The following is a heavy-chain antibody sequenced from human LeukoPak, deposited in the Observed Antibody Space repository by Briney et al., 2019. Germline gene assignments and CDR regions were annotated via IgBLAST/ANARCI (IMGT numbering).Heavy chain of an antibody. CDR2: IYYSGST. J-gene: IGHJ6*02. CDR3: AKENDDTGYYYGMDA. Sequence: SETLSLTCTVSGGSISSYYWSWIRQPPGKGLEWIGYIYYSGSTNYNPSLKSRVTISVDTSKNQFSLKLSSVTAADTAVYYCAKENDDTGYYYGMDAWDQGTTVTVSS. D-gene: IGHD1-1*01. CDR1: GGSISSYY. V-gene: IGHV4-59*01.